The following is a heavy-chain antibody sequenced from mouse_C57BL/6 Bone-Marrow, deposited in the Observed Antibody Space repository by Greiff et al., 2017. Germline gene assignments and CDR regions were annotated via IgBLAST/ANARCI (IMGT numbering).Heavy chain of an antibody. Sequence: VQLKQSGPELVKPGASVKMSCKASGYTFTDYNIHWVKQSHGKSLEWIGYINPNNGGTSYNEKFKGKATLTVNKSSSTAYMELRSLTSEDSAVYYCAREGDYFDYWGQGTTLTVSS. CDR1: GYTFTDYN. V-gene: IGHV1-22*01. J-gene: IGHJ2*01. CDR3: AREGDYFDY. CDR2: INPNNGGT.